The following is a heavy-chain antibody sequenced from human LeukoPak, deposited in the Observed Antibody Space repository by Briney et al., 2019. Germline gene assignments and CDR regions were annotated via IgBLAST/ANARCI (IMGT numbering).Heavy chain of an antibody. J-gene: IGHJ6*03. CDR1: GGSISSYY. CDR2: IYYSGST. CDR3: ARNTPFSTGYYYYYYMDV. V-gene: IGHV4-59*08. Sequence: SETLSLTCTVSGGSISSYYWSWIRQPPGKGLEWIGYIYYSGSTNYNPSLKSRVTISVDTSKNQSSLKLSSVTAADTAVYYCARNTPFSTGYYYYYYMDVWGKGTTVTISS. D-gene: IGHD2/OR15-2a*01.